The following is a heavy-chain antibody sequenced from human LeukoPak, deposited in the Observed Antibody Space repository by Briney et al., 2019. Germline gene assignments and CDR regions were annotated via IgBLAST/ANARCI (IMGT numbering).Heavy chain of an antibody. Sequence: PGGSLRLSCTVSGFTVSSNSWSWVRQAPGKGLEWVSAISGSGGSTYYADSVKGRFTISRDNSKNTLYLQMNSLRAEDTAVYYCAKDGGHMVRGDYYYMDVWGKGTTVTISS. CDR3: AKDGGHMVRGDYYYMDV. CDR2: ISGSGGST. D-gene: IGHD3-10*01. J-gene: IGHJ6*03. V-gene: IGHV3-23*01. CDR1: GFTVSSNS.